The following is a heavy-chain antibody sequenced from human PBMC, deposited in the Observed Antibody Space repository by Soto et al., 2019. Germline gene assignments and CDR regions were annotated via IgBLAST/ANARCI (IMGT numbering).Heavy chain of an antibody. J-gene: IGHJ4*02. V-gene: IGHV3-33*01. D-gene: IGHD3-3*01. CDR3: AGWTAPYYDFWSGLDY. CDR2: IWYDGSNK. CDR1: GFTFSSYG. Sequence: GGSLRLSCAASGFTFSSYGMHWVRQAPGKGLEWVAVIWYDGSNKYYADSVKGRFTISRDNSKNTLYLQMNSLRAEDTALYYCAGWTAPYYDFWSGLDYWGQGTLVTVSS.